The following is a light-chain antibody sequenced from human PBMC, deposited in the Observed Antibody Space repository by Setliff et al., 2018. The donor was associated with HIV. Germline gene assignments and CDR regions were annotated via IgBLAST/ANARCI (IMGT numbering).Light chain of an antibody. CDR3: SSYICSSTL. Sequence: SVLTQPASVSGSPGQSITISCTGTSSDVGGYNFVSWYQQHPGKAPKLIIYEVSNRPSGVSNRFSGSKSGNTASLTISGLQAEDEADYYCSSYICSSTLFGTGTKVTVL. CDR1: SSDVGGYNF. CDR2: EVS. J-gene: IGLJ1*01. V-gene: IGLV2-14*01.